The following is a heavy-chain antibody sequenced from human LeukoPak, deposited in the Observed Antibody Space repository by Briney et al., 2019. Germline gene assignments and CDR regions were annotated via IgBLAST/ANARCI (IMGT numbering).Heavy chain of an antibody. CDR1: GGSISSHY. Sequence: PSETLSLTCTFSGGSISSHYWIWIRQPPGKGLEWIGYIYYSGCPNYNPSLKSRVTISVDTSKNQFSLKLSSVTAADTAVYYCARVGPNCSSTSCYEYAFDIWGQGTMVTVSS. D-gene: IGHD2-2*01. CDR2: IYYSGCP. V-gene: IGHV4-59*11. J-gene: IGHJ3*02. CDR3: ARVGPNCSSTSCYEYAFDI.